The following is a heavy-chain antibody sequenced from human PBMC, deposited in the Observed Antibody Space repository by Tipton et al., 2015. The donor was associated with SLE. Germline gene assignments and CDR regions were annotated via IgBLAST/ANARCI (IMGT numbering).Heavy chain of an antibody. J-gene: IGHJ4*02. D-gene: IGHD1-26*01. CDR1: GFTFSSYA. Sequence: GSLRLSCAASGFTFSSYAMTWVRQAPGKGLEWVSGISGSGGTTYYADSVKGRFTISRDNSKNTLYLQMNSLRADDTAVYYCALIGSYSYWGQGTLVTVSS. V-gene: IGHV3-23*01. CDR3: ALIGSYSY. CDR2: ISGSGGTT.